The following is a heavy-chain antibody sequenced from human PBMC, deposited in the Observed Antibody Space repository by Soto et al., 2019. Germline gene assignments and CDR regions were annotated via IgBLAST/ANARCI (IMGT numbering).Heavy chain of an antibody. V-gene: IGHV1-69*13. J-gene: IGHJ4*02. CDR3: ARDHYYYDSSGYYSPYYFDY. Sequence: SVKVSCKASGGTFSSYAISWVRQAPGQGLEWMGGIIPIFGTANYAQKFQGRVTITADESTSTAYMELSSLRSEDTAVYYCARDHYYYDSSGYYSPYYFDYWGQGTLVTVSS. D-gene: IGHD3-22*01. CDR2: IIPIFGTA. CDR1: GGTFSSYA.